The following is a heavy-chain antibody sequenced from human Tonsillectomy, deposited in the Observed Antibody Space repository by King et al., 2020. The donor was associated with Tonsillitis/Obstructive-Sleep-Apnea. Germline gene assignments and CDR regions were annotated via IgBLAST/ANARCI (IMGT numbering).Heavy chain of an antibody. D-gene: IGHD5-18*01. Sequence: VQLVESGGGVVQPGRSLRLSCAASGFTFSTSGMHWVRQAPGKGLEWVAVIWFDGSNKYYTDSVKGRFTISRDNSKNTWYLQMNSLRAEDTAVYYCAKDRGFTYGPSDAFDIWGQGTMVTVSS. V-gene: IGHV3-33*06. CDR1: GFTFSTSG. CDR2: IWFDGSNK. J-gene: IGHJ3*02. CDR3: AKDRGFTYGPSDAFDI.